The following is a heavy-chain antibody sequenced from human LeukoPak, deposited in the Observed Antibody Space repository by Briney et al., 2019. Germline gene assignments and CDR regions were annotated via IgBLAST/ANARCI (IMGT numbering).Heavy chain of an antibody. CDR3: ARVYGGNPDY. CDR1: GFTFSAYA. J-gene: IGHJ4*02. D-gene: IGHD4-23*01. CDR2: ISSSGRTI. V-gene: IGHV3-48*03. Sequence: PGGSLRLSCEASGFTFSAYAMNWVRQAPGKGLEWVSYISSSGRTIYYADSVKGRFIISRDNAKNSLYLQMNSLRVEDTAVYYCARVYGGNPDYWGQGTLVTVSS.